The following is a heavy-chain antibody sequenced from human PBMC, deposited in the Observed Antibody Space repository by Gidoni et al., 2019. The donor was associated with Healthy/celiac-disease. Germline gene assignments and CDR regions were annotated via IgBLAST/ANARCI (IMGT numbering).Heavy chain of an antibody. D-gene: IGHD1-26*01. Sequence: SSYAMHWVRQAPGKGLEWVAVISYDGSNKYYADSVKGRFTISRDNSKNTLYLQMNSLRAEDTAVYYCASDREWEPEGYFDYWGQGTLVTVSS. J-gene: IGHJ4*02. V-gene: IGHV3-30-3*01. CDR2: ISYDGSNK. CDR1: SSYA. CDR3: ASDREWEPEGYFDY.